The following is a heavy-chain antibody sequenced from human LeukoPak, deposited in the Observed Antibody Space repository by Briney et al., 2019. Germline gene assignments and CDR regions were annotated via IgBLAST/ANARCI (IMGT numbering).Heavy chain of an antibody. J-gene: IGHJ4*02. Sequence: ASVKVSCKASGYTFTSYAMNWVRQAPGQGLEWMGWINAGNGNTKYSQKFQGRVTMTTDTSTSTAYMELRSLRSDDTAVHYCAREMGVVIVPAALDYWGQGTLVTVSS. D-gene: IGHD2-2*01. CDR2: INAGNGNT. V-gene: IGHV1-3*01. CDR1: GYTFTSYA. CDR3: AREMGVVIVPAALDY.